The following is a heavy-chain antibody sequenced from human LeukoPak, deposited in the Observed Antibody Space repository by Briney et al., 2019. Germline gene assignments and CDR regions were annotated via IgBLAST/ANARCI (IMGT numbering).Heavy chain of an antibody. V-gene: IGHV4-59*12. CDR3: ARLVLRYFRPSYYFDY. CDR1: GGPISNYY. D-gene: IGHD3-9*01. Sequence: PSETLSLTCTVSGGPISNYYWSWIRQPPGKGLEWIGYIYYSGSSNYNPVLKSRATISVDTAKNQFSLKLSSVTAADTAVYYCARLVLRYFRPSYYFDYWGQGTLVTVSS. J-gene: IGHJ4*02. CDR2: IYYSGSS.